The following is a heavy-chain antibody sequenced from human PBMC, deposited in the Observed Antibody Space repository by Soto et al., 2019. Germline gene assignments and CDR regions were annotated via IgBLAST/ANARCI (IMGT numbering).Heavy chain of an antibody. CDR2: ISDSSSTI. CDR1: GLTFNTYN. Sequence: GGSLRLSCAASGLTFNTYNMNWVRKAPRKGLEWVSYISDSSSTIHYADSVKGRFTISRDNAKNSLYLQMNSLRAEDTAVYYCARDDYPYYDDSSGYHFDYWGQGALVTVSS. V-gene: IGHV3-48*01. J-gene: IGHJ4*02. D-gene: IGHD3-22*01. CDR3: ARDDYPYYDDSSGYHFDY.